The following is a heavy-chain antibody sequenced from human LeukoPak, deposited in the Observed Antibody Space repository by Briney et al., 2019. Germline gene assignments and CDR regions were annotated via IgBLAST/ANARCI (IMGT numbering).Heavy chain of an antibody. D-gene: IGHD6-13*01. CDR1: GFTFSSYA. J-gene: IGHJ4*02. V-gene: IGHV3-23*01. Sequence: GGSLRLSCAASGFTFSSYAMSWVRQAPGKGLEWVSGISGSGGSTYYADSVKGRFTIFRDNSKNTLYLQMNSLRAEDTAVYYCAKDRLRIAARNGDFWGQGTLVTVSS. CDR2: ISGSGGST. CDR3: AKDRLRIAARNGDF.